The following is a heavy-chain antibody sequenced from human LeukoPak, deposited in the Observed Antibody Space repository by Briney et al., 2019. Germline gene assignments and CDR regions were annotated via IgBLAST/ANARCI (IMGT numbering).Heavy chain of an antibody. V-gene: IGHV4-34*01. CDR2: IYYSGST. Sequence: SETLSLTCAVYGGSFSGYYWSWIRQPPGKGLEWIGSIYYSGSTYYNPSLKSRVTISVDASKNQFSLKLSSVTAADTAVYYCARGPLTDYWGQGTLVTVSS. CDR1: GGSFSGYY. CDR3: ARGPLTDY. J-gene: IGHJ4*02.